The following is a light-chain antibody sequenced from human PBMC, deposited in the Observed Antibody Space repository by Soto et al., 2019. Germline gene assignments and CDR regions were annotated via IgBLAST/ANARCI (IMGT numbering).Light chain of an antibody. CDR2: GAS. J-gene: IGKJ2*01. V-gene: IGKV3-20*01. CDR1: QSVSSSY. Sequence: EIVLTQSPGTLSLSPGERATLSCRASQSVSSSYLAWYQHKPGQAPRLLIYGASSRATDIPDRFSGSGSGTDFTLTISRLEPEDFAVYYCQQYGSSPNTFGQGTKLEIK. CDR3: QQYGSSPNT.